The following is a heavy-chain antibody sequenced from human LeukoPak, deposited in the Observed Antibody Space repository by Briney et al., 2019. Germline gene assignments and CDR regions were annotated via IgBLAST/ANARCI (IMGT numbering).Heavy chain of an antibody. D-gene: IGHD3-9*01. J-gene: IGHJ6*02. Sequence: RGSLRLSCAASGFTFSDYNMNWLRQAPGKGLEWVSYITNSGSTIRYADSVKGRFTISRDNAKNSLYLQMNSLRAEDTAVYYCARSIGLTGGGVDVWGQGTTVTVSS. V-gene: IGHV3-11*01. CDR2: ITNSGSTI. CDR1: GFTFSDYN. CDR3: ARSIGLTGGGVDV.